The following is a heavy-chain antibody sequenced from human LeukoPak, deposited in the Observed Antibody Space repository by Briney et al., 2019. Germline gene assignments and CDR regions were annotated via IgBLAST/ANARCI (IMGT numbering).Heavy chain of an antibody. Sequence: ASVKVSCKASGYTFTGYYMHWVRQAPGQGLEWMGWINLNSGGTNYAQKFQGRVTMTRDTSISTAYMELSRLRSDGTAVYYCARVVATHYFDYWGQGTLVTVSS. V-gene: IGHV1-2*02. J-gene: IGHJ4*02. CDR2: INLNSGGT. CDR1: GYTFTGYY. D-gene: IGHD5-12*01. CDR3: ARVVATHYFDY.